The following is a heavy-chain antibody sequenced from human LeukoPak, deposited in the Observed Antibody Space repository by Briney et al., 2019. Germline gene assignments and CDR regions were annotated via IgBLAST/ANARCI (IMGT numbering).Heavy chain of an antibody. V-gene: IGHV4-61*02. CDR2: IYTSGST. Sequence: SETLSLTCTVSGGSISSSSYYWSWIRQPAGKGLEWIGRIYTSGSTNYNPSLKSRVTISVDTSKNQFSLKLSSVTAADTAVYYCARDGPLGGYYLSAFDIWGQGTMVTVSS. D-gene: IGHD3-10*01. CDR3: ARDGPLGGYYLSAFDI. J-gene: IGHJ3*02. CDR1: GGSISSSSYY.